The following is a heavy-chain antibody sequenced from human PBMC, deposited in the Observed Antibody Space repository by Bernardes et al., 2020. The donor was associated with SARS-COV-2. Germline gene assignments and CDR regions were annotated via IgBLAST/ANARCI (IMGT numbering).Heavy chain of an antibody. Sequence: GSLRLSCAASRFTFRSYTMTWVRPAPGKGLEWVSGISDSGGSTYYAGSVEGRFAISRDNSKNMLYLQMHSLRAEDTAVYYCAKCFKFGGFDTIDHWGQGTLVTVSS. CDR1: RFTFRSYT. D-gene: IGHD3-10*01. J-gene: IGHJ4*02. CDR3: AKCFKFGGFDTIDH. V-gene: IGHV3-23*01. CDR2: ISDSGGST.